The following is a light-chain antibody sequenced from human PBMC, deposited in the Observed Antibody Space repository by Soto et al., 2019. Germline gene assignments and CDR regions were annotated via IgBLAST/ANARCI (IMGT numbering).Light chain of an antibody. CDR2: WAS. CDR1: LGVLFASNNRNF. CDR3: QQYYSTPRT. Sequence: DIVMTQCPDSLAVSLRVRATINYKYRLGVLFASNNRNFLAWYQQKPGQPPKLLIYWASTRKSGVPDRFSGSGSGTDFTLTISSLQAEDVAVYFCQQYYSTPRTFGQGTKVDIK. J-gene: IGKJ1*01. V-gene: IGKV4-1*01.